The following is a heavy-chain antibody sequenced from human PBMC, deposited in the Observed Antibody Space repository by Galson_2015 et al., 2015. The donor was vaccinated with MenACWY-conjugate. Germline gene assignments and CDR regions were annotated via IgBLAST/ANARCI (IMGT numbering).Heavy chain of an antibody. V-gene: IGHV1-18*01. CDR3: ARVDEYSYGADY. D-gene: IGHD5-18*01. CDR2: ISAYNGNT. CDR1: GYSFTSYG. Sequence: QSGAEVKKPGESLQISCKGSGYSFTSYGISWVRQAPGQGLEWMGWISAYNGNTNYAQKLQGRVTMTTDTSTSTAYMELRSLRSDDRAVYFCARVDEYSYGADYWVQETLVTVFS. J-gene: IGHJ4*02.